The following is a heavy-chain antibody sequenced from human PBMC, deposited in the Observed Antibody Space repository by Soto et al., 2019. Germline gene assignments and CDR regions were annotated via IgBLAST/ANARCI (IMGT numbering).Heavy chain of an antibody. CDR2: IYYSGST. CDR1: GGSVSSGSYY. CDR3: ARVPFYYDSSAHQSLYCFDL. D-gene: IGHD3-22*01. Sequence: QVQLQESGPGLVKPSETLSLTCTVSGGSVSSGSYYWSWIRQPPGKGLEWIGYIYYSGSTNYNASLTSRVTVSVDTSKNQCSLKLSSVTDADTAVYYCARVPFYYDSSAHQSLYCFDLWGQGTLVTVSS. V-gene: IGHV4-61*01. J-gene: IGHJ4*02.